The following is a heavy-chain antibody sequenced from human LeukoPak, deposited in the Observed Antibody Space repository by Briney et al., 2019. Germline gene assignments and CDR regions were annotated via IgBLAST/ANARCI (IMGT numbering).Heavy chain of an antibody. CDR2: ISGSGGST. CDR1: GFTFSGYA. V-gene: IGHV3-23*01. D-gene: IGHD2-21*02. Sequence: PGGSLRLSCAASGFTFSGYAMSWVRQAPGKGLEWVSAISGSGGSTYYADSVKGRFTISRENAKNSVSLQMNSLRAEDTAVYYCGRDIVDGGDDYWGQGTLVTVSS. CDR3: GRDIVDGGDDY. J-gene: IGHJ4*02.